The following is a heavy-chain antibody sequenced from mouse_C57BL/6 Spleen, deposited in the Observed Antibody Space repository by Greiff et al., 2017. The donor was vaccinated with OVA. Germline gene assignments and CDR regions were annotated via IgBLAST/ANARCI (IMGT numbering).Heavy chain of an antibody. J-gene: IGHJ2*01. D-gene: IGHD1-1*01. CDR2: IWSGGST. Sequence: QVQLKESGPGLVQPSQSLSITCTVSGFSLTSYGVHWVRQSPGKGLEWLGVIWSGGSTDYNAAFISRLSISKDNSKSQVFFKMNSLQADDTAIYYCAREDYYGSSYVGYFDYWGQGTTLTVSS. CDR3: AREDYYGSSYVGYFDY. CDR1: GFSLTSYG. V-gene: IGHV2-2*01.